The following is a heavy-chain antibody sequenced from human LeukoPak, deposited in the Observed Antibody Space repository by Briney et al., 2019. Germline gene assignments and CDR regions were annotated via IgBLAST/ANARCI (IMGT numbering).Heavy chain of an antibody. CDR3: ARRSDSSGYHDAFDI. Sequence: GASVKVSCKASGGTFSSYAISWVRQAPGQGLEWMGRIIPIFGTANYAQQFQGRVTITTEESTSTAYMELSSLRSEDTAVYYCARRSDSSGYHDAFDIWGQGTMVTVSS. D-gene: IGHD3-22*01. CDR2: IIPIFGTA. CDR1: GGTFSSYA. J-gene: IGHJ3*02. V-gene: IGHV1-69*05.